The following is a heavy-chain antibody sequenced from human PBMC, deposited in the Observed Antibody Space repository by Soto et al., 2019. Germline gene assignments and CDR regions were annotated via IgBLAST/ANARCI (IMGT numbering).Heavy chain of an antibody. D-gene: IGHD3-9*01. CDR2: IYWDDDK. V-gene: IGHV2-5*02. Sequence: QITLKESGPTLVKPTQTLTLTCTFSGFSLSTSGVGVGWIRQPPGKALEWLALIYWDDDKRYSPSLKSRLTINKDTANNPVVLTMTNMDPVATATYYCAHSGTDYDILPGYYSFDYWGQGTLVTVFS. CDR1: GFSLSTSGVG. CDR3: AHSGTDYDILPGYYSFDY. J-gene: IGHJ4*02.